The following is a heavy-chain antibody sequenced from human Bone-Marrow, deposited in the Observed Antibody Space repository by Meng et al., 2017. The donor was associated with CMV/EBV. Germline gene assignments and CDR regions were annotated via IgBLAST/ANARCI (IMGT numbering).Heavy chain of an antibody. CDR1: GYTFTGYY. J-gene: IGHJ2*01. Sequence: SVKVSCKASGYTFTGYYMHWVRQAPGQGLEWMGGIIPIFGTANYAQKFQGRVTITTDESTSTAYMELSSLRSEDTAVYYCARGRFPPGYSSNWYLYFDLWGRGTLVTVSS. CDR2: IIPIFGTA. V-gene: IGHV1-69*05. CDR3: ARGRFPPGYSSNWYLYFDL. D-gene: IGHD6-13*01.